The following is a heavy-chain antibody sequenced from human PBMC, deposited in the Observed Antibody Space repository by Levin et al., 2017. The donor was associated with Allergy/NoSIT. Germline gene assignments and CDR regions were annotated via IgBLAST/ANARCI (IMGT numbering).Heavy chain of an antibody. Sequence: GESLKISCTASEFMFSNYWMAWIRQAPGKGLEWVANIKEDGSEKYYADSVKGRFIISRDNAKNSLYLQMNSLRTEDTALYYCAGRIFDIWGQGTMVTVSS. V-gene: IGHV3-7*01. J-gene: IGHJ3*02. CDR3: AGRIFDI. CDR2: IKEDGSEK. CDR1: EFMFSNYW.